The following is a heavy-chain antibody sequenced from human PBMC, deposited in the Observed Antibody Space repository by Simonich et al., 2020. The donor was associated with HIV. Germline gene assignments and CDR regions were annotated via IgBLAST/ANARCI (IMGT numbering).Heavy chain of an antibody. D-gene: IGHD2-2*01. Sequence: QVQLQQWGAGLLKPSETLSLTGAVYGGSFSGYYWRWIRQPPGKGREWIGEINHSGSTHYNPSLKSRVTISVDTSKNQFSLKLSSVTAADTAVYYCARGFYQRLYYFDYWGQGTLVTVSS. V-gene: IGHV4-34*01. J-gene: IGHJ4*02. CDR3: ARGFYQRLYYFDY. CDR2: INHSGST. CDR1: GGSFSGYY.